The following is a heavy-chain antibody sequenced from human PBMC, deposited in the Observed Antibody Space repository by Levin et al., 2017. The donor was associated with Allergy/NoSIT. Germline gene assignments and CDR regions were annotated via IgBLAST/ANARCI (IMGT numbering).Heavy chain of an antibody. CDR2: IGDNT. D-gene: IGHD3-10*02. V-gene: IGHV3-23*01. CDR1: GFTFSNYA. Sequence: PGGSLRLSCAASGFTFSNYAMTWVRQAPGKGLEWVSSIGDNTYYAGSVKGRFTISRDNSRNTLYLQMSSLTAEDTAIYYCAKPRRGYDTPSHYVNFYCWGQGTLVTVSS. CDR3: AKPRRGYDTPSHYVNFYC. J-gene: IGHJ4*02.